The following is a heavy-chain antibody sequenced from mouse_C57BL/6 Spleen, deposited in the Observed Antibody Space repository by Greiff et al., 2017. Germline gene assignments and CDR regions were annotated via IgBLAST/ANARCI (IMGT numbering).Heavy chain of an antibody. J-gene: IGHJ2*01. CDR1: GYTFTGYW. CDR2: LLPGSGST. D-gene: IGHD1-1*01. CDR3: ARGGLIYYYGSSPFDY. V-gene: IGHV1-9*01. Sequence: QVQLQQSGAELMKPGASVKLSCKATGYTFTGYWIEWVKQRPGHGLEWIGELLPGSGSTNYNEKFKGKATFTADTSSNTAYMQLSSLTTEDSAIYYCARGGLIYYYGSSPFDYWGQGTTLTVSS.